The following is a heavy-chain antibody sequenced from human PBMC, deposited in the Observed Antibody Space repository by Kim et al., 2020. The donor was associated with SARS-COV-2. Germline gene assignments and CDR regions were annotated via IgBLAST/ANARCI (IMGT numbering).Heavy chain of an antibody. CDR3: ARVLTKLWEPNYYYYGMDV. CDR1: GYTFTSYA. J-gene: IGHJ6*02. V-gene: IGHV1-3*01. Sequence: ASVKVSCKASGYTFTSYAMHWVRQAPGQRLEWMGWINAGNGNTKYSQKFQGRVTITRDTSASTAYMELSSLRSEDTAVYYCARVLTKLWEPNYYYYGMDVWGQGTTVTVSS. D-gene: IGHD1-26*01. CDR2: INAGNGNT.